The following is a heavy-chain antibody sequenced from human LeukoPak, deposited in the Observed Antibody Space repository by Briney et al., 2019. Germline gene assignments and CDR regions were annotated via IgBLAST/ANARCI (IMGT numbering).Heavy chain of an antibody. CDR2: IYHTGHS. V-gene: IGHV4-59*08. D-gene: IGHD2-15*01. CDR3: ARHCIGGTCYDS. CDR1: GTSISGYY. J-gene: IGHJ5*01. Sequence: SETLSLTCTVSGTSISGYYWSWIRQPPGEALEWIGYIYHTGHSNYNPSLKGRVTMSVDTSKNHLSLNLTTVTAADSAIYYCARHCIGGTCYDSWGQGTLVTVSS.